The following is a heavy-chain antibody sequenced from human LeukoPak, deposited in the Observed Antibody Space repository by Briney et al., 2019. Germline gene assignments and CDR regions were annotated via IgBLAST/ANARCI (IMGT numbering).Heavy chain of an antibody. D-gene: IGHD5-18*01. V-gene: IGHV3-64D*06. J-gene: IGHJ4*02. CDR3: VKGGIQLWFGYFDY. Sequence: GGSLRLSCSASGFTFSSYAMHWVRQAPGKGLEYVSAISSNGGSTYYADSVKGGFTISRDNSKNTLYLQMSSLRAEDTAVYYCVKGGIQLWFGYFDYWGQGTLVTVSS. CDR2: ISSNGGST. CDR1: GFTFSSYA.